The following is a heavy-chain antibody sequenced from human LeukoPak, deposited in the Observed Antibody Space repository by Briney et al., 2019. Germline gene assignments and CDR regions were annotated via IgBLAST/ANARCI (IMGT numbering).Heavy chain of an antibody. D-gene: IGHD4-17*01. CDR3: ARDYNGDYTSGAFDI. CDR2: IYHSGST. CDR1: GYSISSGYY. J-gene: IGHJ3*02. V-gene: IGHV4-38-2*02. Sequence: SETLSLTCTVSGYSISSGYYWGWIRQPPGKGLEWIGSIYHSGSTYYNPSLKSRVTISVDKSKNQFSLKLSSVTAADTAVYYCARDYNGDYTSGAFDIWGQGTMVTVSS.